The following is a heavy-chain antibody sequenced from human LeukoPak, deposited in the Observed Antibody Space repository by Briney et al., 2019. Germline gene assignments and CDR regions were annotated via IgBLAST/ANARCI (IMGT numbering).Heavy chain of an antibody. CDR1: GFTVSSNY. CDR3: ARGDPPFWSGYYDYYGMDV. CDR2: IYSGGST. Sequence: GGSLRLSCAASGFTVSSNYMSWVRQAPGKGLEWVSVIYSGGSTYYADSVKGRFTISRDNSKNTLYLQMNSLRAEDAAVYYCARGDPPFWSGYYDYYGMDVWGQETTVTVSS. V-gene: IGHV3-53*01. J-gene: IGHJ6*02. D-gene: IGHD3-3*01.